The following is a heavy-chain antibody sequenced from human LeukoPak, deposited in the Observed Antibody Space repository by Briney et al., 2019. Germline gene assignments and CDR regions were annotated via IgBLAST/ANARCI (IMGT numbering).Heavy chain of an antibody. CDR3: AKAIAVAGTT. D-gene: IGHD6-19*01. V-gene: IGHV3-23*01. J-gene: IGHJ5*02. CDR1: GFTFSSYA. Sequence: GGSLRLSCAASGFTFSSYAMTWVRQAPGKGLEWVSSINGAGGRTYYPDSVKGRFTISRDNSKNTLYLQMNSLRAEDTAVYYCAKAIAVAGTTWGQGTLVTVSS. CDR2: INGAGGRT.